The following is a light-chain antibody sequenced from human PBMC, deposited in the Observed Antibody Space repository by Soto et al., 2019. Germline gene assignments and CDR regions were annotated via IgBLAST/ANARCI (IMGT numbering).Light chain of an antibody. J-gene: IGLJ1*01. CDR3: SSYTSSSTLSYV. CDR2: DVS. Sequence: QSVLTQPASVSGSPGQSITISCSGTSSDVGGYNYVSWYQQHPGKATKLMISDVSNRPSGVSNRFSGSKSGNTASLTISGLQAEDEADYYCSSYTSSSTLSYVFGTGTKVTVL. CDR1: SSDVGGYNY. V-gene: IGLV2-14*01.